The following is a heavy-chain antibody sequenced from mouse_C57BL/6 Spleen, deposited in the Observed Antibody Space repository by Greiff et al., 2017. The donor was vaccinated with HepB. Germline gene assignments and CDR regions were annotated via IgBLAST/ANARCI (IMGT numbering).Heavy chain of an antibody. CDR1: GFTFSSYA. CDR2: ISDGGSYT. CDR3: TSEYWYFDV. Sequence: EVQGVESGGGLVKPGGSLKLSCAASGFTFSSYAMSWVRQTPEKRLEWVATISDGGSYTYYPDNVKGRFTITRDNAKNNLYLQMSHLKSEDTAMYCCTSEYWYFDVWGTGTTVTVSS. J-gene: IGHJ1*03. V-gene: IGHV5-4*01.